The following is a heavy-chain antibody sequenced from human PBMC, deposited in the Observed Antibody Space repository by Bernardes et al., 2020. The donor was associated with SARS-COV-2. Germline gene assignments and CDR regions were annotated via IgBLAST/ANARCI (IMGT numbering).Heavy chain of an antibody. CDR1: GFTFSSNA. D-gene: IGHD3-16*01. CDR3: AKQHQDYGAIGFKDS. Sequence: VSLRLSCAASGFTFSSNAMNWVRQAPGKGLEWVSGISDSGTTTFYANSVRGRFTVSRDNFKNTLFLQMNSLGGDDTAIYYCAKQHQDYGAIGFKDSWGQGTLVTVSS. J-gene: IGHJ4*02. V-gene: IGHV3-23*01. CDR2: ISDSGTTT.